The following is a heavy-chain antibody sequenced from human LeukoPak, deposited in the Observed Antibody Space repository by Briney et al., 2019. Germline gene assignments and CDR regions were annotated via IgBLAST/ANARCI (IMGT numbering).Heavy chain of an antibody. D-gene: IGHD3-22*01. V-gene: IGHV3-20*04. CDR1: GFTFDDYG. CDR3: ARDPYDSSGYRTYYFDY. CDR2: INWNGGST. Sequence: GGSLRLSCAASGFTFDDYGMSWVRQAPGKGLEWVSGINWNGGSTGYADSVKGRFTIARDNAKNSLYLQMNSLRAEDTALYYCARDPYDSSGYRTYYFDYWGQGTLVTVSS. J-gene: IGHJ4*02.